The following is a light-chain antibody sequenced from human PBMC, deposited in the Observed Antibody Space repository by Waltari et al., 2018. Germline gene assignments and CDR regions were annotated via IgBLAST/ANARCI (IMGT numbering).Light chain of an antibody. V-gene: IGKV3-20*01. CDR2: HAS. J-gene: IGKJ1*01. Sequence: EIMLTQYPGTLSLSPGARATLSCKASQSISKYLAWYQPKPGQAPRLLIYHASSRATGIPDRFSGSGSETDFRLTISRLEPEDFAVYYCQHYVRLPATFGQGTNVEIK. CDR1: QSISKY. CDR3: QHYVRLPAT.